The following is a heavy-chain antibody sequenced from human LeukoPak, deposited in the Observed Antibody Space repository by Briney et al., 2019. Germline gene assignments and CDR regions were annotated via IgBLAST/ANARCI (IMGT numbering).Heavy chain of an antibody. CDR1: GGTFSSYA. Sequence: ASVKVSCKASGGTFSSYAISWVRQAPGQGLEWMGGIIPIFGTANYAQKFQGRVTITADKSTSTAYMELSSLRSEDTAVYYCARSGVTTDAFDIWGQGTMVTVSS. J-gene: IGHJ3*02. CDR2: IIPIFGTA. D-gene: IGHD4-17*01. CDR3: ARSGVTTDAFDI. V-gene: IGHV1-69*06.